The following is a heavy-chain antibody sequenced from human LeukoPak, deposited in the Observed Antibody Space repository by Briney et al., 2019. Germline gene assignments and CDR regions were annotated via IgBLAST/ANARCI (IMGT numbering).Heavy chain of an antibody. CDR2: IYYSGST. CDR3: ARANYYDSSGYSRGAFDI. Sequence: SETLSLTCTVSGGSISSSSYYWGWIRQPPGKGLEWIGSIYYSGSTYYNPSLKSRVTISVDTSKNQFSLKLSSVAAADTAVYYCARANYYDSSGYSRGAFDIWGQGTMVTVSS. V-gene: IGHV4-39*07. J-gene: IGHJ3*02. D-gene: IGHD3-22*01. CDR1: GGSISSSSYY.